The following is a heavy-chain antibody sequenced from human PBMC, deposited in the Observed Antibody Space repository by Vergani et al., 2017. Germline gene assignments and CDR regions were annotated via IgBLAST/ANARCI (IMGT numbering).Heavy chain of an antibody. CDR2: FDPEDGET. CDR3: ATWELTMSGWPGFDAFDI. V-gene: IGHV1-24*01. CDR1: GYTLTELS. J-gene: IGHJ3*02. Sequence: QVQLVQSGAEVKKPGASVKVSCKVSGYTLTELSMHWVRQAPGKGLEWMGGFDPEDGETIYAQKFQGRVTMTEDTSTDTAYMELSSLRSEDTAVYYCATWELTMSGWPGFDAFDIWGQGTMVTVSS. D-gene: IGHD6-19*01.